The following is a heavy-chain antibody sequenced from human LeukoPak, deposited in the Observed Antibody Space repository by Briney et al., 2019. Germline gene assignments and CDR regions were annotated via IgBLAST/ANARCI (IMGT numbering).Heavy chain of an antibody. CDR3: AGYRSGGSCDSRSWFDP. D-gene: IGHD2-15*01. CDR1: GGSISSYY. J-gene: IGHJ5*02. V-gene: IGHV4-59*01. CDR2: IYYSGST. Sequence: SETLSLTCTVSGGSISSYYRSWIRQPPGKGLEWIGYIYYSGSTNYNPSLKSRVTISVDTSKNQFSLKLSSVTAADTAVYYCAGYRSGGSCDSRSWFDPWGQGTLVTVSS.